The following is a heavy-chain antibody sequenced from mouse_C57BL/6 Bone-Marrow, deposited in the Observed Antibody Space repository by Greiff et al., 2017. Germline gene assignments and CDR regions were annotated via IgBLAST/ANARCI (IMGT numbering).Heavy chain of an antibody. D-gene: IGHD2-3*01. V-gene: IGHV1-53*01. CDR3: ARGRLLREYFDY. CDR2: INPSNGGT. CDR1: GYTFTSYW. Sequence: QVQLQQPGTDLVKPGASVKLSCKASGYTFTSYWMHWVKQRPGQGLEWIGNINPSNGGTNYNEKFKSKATLTVDKSSSTAYMQLSSLTSEDSAVYYCARGRLLREYFDYWGQGTTLTVSS. J-gene: IGHJ2*01.